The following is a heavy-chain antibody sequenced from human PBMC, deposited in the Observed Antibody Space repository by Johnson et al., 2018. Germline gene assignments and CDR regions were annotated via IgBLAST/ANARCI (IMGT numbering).Heavy chain of an antibody. Sequence: QVQLVQSGAEVKKPGASXKVSCKASGYTFTSYGISWVRQAPGQGLEWMGWISAYNGNTNYAQKLQGRVPMTTDTSTSTAYMELRSLRSDDTAVYYCAFSPYSFYEEGLYYYGMDVWGQGTTVTVSS. CDR3: AFSPYSFYEEGLYYYGMDV. CDR1: GYTFTSYG. J-gene: IGHJ6*02. V-gene: IGHV1-18*01. D-gene: IGHD5/OR15-5a*01. CDR2: ISAYNGNT.